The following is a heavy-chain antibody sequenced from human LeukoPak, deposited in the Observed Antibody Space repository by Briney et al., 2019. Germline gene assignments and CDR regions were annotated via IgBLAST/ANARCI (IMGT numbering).Heavy chain of an antibody. Sequence: ASVKVSCEASGYTFTSYGISWVRQAPGQGLEWMGWISAYNGNTNYAQKLQGRVTMTTDTSTSTAYMELRSLRSDDTAVYYCARDIYGLLWFGELNAFDIWGQGTMVTVSS. CDR1: GYTFTSYG. D-gene: IGHD3-10*01. CDR3: ARDIYGLLWFGELNAFDI. CDR2: ISAYNGNT. V-gene: IGHV1-18*01. J-gene: IGHJ3*02.